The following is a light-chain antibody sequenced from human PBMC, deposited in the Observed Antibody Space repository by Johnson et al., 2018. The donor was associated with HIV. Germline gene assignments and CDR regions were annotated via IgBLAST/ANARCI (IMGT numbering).Light chain of an antibody. CDR2: DNH. Sequence: QAVLTQPPSVSAAPGQMVTIPCSGSSSNIGNNYASWYQQVPGTAPKLLIYDNHKRPSGIPDRFSGSKSGTSATLGITGLQTGDEADYYCGTWDSSLSAYVFGTGTKVTVL. CDR3: GTWDSSLSAYV. V-gene: IGLV1-51*01. J-gene: IGLJ1*01. CDR1: SSNIGNNY.